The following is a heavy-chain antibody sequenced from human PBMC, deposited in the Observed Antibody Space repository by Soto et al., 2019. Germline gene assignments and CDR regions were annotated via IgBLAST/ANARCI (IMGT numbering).Heavy chain of an antibody. V-gene: IGHV3-7*01. D-gene: IGHD3-16*01. J-gene: IGHJ6*02. CDR3: VTLGEDV. CDR1: GFTFRSYW. CDR2: INQPGSEK. Sequence: EVQLVESGGGLVQPGGSLRLSCAASGFTFRSYWMSWVRQAPGKGLEWMANINQPGSEKNYVGSVKGRFTISRDNAKNLLYMQMNSLRAEVTAVYYCVTLGEDVWGQGTTVTVSS.